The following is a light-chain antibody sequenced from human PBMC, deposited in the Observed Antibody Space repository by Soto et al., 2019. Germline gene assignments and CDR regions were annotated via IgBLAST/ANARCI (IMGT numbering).Light chain of an antibody. J-gene: IGKJ2*01. CDR2: DAS. V-gene: IGKV1-5*01. CDR1: QNISGW. CDR3: QQYDSSSPT. Sequence: DIQMTQSPSTLSASVGDGVTITCRASQNISGWLAWYQQRPGKAPKFLMYDASSLETGVPSRFSGSGSGTEFTLTIRCLQPDDSATYYCQQYDSSSPTFGQGTKLEIK.